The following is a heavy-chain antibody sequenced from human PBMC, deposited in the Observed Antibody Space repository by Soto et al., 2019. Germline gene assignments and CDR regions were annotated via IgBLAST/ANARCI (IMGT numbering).Heavy chain of an antibody. J-gene: IGHJ6*01. V-gene: IGHV5-51*01. D-gene: IGHD4-17*01. CDR1: GFSFSKYT. Sequence: EMQLVQSGAEVKKSGESLKISCEGSGFSFSKYTVGWVRQIPGKGLEWMGIIHTGDSDTRYSPSFQGQVTISADQCISCAYLQWSRLKASDTAMYYCTFTYGDSSYSYNGMDGRGQGKTVTVSS. CDR2: IHTGDSDT. CDR3: TFTYGDSSYSYNGMDG.